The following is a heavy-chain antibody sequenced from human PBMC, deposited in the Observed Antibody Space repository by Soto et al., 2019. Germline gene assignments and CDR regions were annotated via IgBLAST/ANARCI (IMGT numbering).Heavy chain of an antibody. Sequence: GVSVKVSCKASGGTFSSYTISWVRQAPGQGLEWMGRIIPILGIANYAQKFQGRVTITADKSTSTAYMELSSLRSEDTAVYYCARSPRSYYYDSSGYFDYWGQGTLVTVSS. CDR3: ARSPRSYYYDSSGYFDY. V-gene: IGHV1-69*02. J-gene: IGHJ4*02. CDR1: GGTFSSYT. D-gene: IGHD3-22*01. CDR2: IIPILGIA.